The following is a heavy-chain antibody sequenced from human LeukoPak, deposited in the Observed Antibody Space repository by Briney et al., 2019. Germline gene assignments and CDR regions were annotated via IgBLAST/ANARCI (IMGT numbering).Heavy chain of an antibody. Sequence: GGSLRLSCAASGFTFSSYWMSWVRQAPGKGLEWVSSISSSSSYIYYADSVKGRFTISRDNAKNSLYLQMNSLRAEDTAVYYCARDLGYCSSTSCPKYGMDVWGQGTTVTVSS. CDR3: ARDLGYCSSTSCPKYGMDV. D-gene: IGHD2-2*01. V-gene: IGHV3-21*01. CDR1: GFTFSSYW. J-gene: IGHJ6*02. CDR2: ISSSSSYI.